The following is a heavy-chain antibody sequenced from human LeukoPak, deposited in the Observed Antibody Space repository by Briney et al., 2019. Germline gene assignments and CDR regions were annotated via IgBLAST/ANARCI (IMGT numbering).Heavy chain of an antibody. J-gene: IGHJ4*02. CDR1: GGSISSYY. CDR3: ARDLKAYYYDSSGFDY. V-gene: IGHV4-4*07. CDR2: IYTSGST. Sequence: SETLSLTCTVSGGSISSYYWSWIRQPAGKGLEWIGRIYTSGSTNYNPSLKSRVTMSVDTSKNQFSLKLSSVTAADTAVYYCARDLKAYYYDSSGFDYWGQGTLVTVSS. D-gene: IGHD3-22*01.